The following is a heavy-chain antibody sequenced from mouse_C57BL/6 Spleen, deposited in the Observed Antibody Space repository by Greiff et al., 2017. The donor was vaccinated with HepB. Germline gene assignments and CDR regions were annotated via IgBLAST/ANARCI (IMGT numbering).Heavy chain of an antibody. D-gene: IGHD2-4*01. CDR1: GYTFTSYW. CDR2: IDPNSGGT. V-gene: IGHV1-72*01. J-gene: IGHJ2*01. CDR3: ARDTLYYDYDVGNFDY. Sequence: QVQLQQSGAELVKPGASVKLSCKASGYTFTSYWMHWVKQRPGRGLEWIGRIDPNSGGTKYNEKFKSKATLTVDKPSSTAYMQLSSLTSEDSAVYYCARDTLYYDYDVGNFDYWGQGTTLTVSS.